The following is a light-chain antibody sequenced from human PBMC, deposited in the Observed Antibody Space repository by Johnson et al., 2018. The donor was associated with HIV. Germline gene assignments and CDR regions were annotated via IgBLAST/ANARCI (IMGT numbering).Light chain of an antibody. V-gene: IGLV1-51*01. J-gene: IGLJ1*01. Sequence: QSVLTQPPSVSAAPGQKVTISCSGSSSDMGNYSVSWYQQLPGTAPKLLIYDNNKRPLGIPDRFSGSKSGTSATLGITGLQTGDEADYYCATWDASLGANVFGPGTKGTVL. CDR3: ATWDASLGANV. CDR1: SSDMGNYS. CDR2: DNN.